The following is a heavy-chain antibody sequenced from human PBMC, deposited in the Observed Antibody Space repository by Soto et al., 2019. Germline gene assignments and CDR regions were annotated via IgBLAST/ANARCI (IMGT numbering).Heavy chain of an antibody. CDR3: AKDMVVAATPVYHAFDI. V-gene: IGHV3-9*01. D-gene: IGHD2-15*01. CDR1: GFTFDDYA. CDR2: ISWNSGST. Sequence: GGSLRLSCAASGFTFDDYAMHWVRPTPGKGLEWVSGISWNSGSTGYADSVKGRFTISRDNAKNSLYLQMNSLRAEDTALYYCAKDMVVAATPVYHAFDISGQGTMVTVSS. J-gene: IGHJ3*02.